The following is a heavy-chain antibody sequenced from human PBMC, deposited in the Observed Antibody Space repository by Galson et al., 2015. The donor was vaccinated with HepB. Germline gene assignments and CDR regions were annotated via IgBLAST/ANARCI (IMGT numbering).Heavy chain of an antibody. D-gene: IGHD6-13*01. J-gene: IGHJ6*02. Sequence: DSVKGRFTISRDNSKNTLYLQMNSLGGEDTAVYFCAREVTLTSSWYYYGMDVWGHGTTVIVSS. CDR3: AREVTLTSSWYYYGMDV. V-gene: IGHV3-30*04.